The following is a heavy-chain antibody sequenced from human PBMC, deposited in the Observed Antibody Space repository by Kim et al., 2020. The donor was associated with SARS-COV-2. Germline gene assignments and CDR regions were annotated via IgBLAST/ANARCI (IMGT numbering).Heavy chain of an antibody. V-gene: IGHV3-9*01. CDR2: ISWNSGSI. J-gene: IGHJ4*02. CDR3: AKGDRGSSTSCYTY. Sequence: GGSLRLSCAASGFTFDDYAMHWVRQAPGKGLEWVSGISWNSGSIGYADSVKGRFTISRDNAKNSLYLQMNSLRAEDTALYYCAKGDRGSSTSCYTYWGQGTLVTVSS. D-gene: IGHD2-2*02. CDR1: GFTFDDYA.